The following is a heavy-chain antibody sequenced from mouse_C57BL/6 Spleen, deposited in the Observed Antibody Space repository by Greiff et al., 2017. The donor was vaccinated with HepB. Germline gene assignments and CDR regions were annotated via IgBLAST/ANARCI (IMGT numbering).Heavy chain of an antibody. V-gene: IGHV1-69*01. D-gene: IGHD1-1*01. Sequence: QVHVKQPGAELVMPGASVKLSCKASGYTFTSYWMHWVKQRPGQGLEWIGEIDPSDSYTNYNQKFKGKSTLTVDKSSSTAYMQLSSPTSEDSAVYYCARSDYYGSSVWFAYWGQGTLVTVSA. CDR3: ARSDYYGSSVWFAY. CDR1: GYTFTSYW. J-gene: IGHJ3*01. CDR2: IDPSDSYT.